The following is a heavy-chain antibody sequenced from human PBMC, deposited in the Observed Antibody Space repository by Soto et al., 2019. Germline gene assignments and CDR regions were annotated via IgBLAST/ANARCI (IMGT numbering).Heavy chain of an antibody. CDR3: ARGTGRYYDSSGYYDY. CDR2: ISAYNGNT. J-gene: IGHJ4*02. V-gene: IGHV1-18*01. CDR1: GYTFTSYG. Sequence: ASVKVSCKASGYTFTSYGISWVRQAPGQGLGWMGWISAYNGNTNYAQKLQGRVTMTTDTSTSTAYMELRSLRSDDTAVYYCARGTGRYYDSSGYYDYWGQGTRVTVSS. D-gene: IGHD3-22*01.